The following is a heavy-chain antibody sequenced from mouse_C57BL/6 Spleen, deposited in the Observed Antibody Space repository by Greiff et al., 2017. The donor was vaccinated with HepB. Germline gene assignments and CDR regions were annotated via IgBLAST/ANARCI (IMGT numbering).Heavy chain of an antibody. V-gene: IGHV1-81*01. CDR3: ARKSPYYYGSSYGAMDY. D-gene: IGHD1-1*01. CDR1: GYTFTSYG. CDR2: IYPRSGNT. J-gene: IGHJ4*01. Sequence: QVQLQQSGAELARPGASVKLSCKASGYTFTSYGISWVKQRTGQGLEWIGEIYPRSGNTYYNEKFKGKATLTADKSSSTAYMELRSLTSEDSAVYFCARKSPYYYGSSYGAMDYWGQGTSVTVSS.